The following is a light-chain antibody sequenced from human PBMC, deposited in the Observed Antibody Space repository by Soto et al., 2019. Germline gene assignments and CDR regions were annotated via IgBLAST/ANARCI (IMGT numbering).Light chain of an antibody. CDR2: DAS. CDR1: QSVAKNY. J-gene: IGKJ1*01. CDR3: HQYASSPHT. Sequence: EIVLTQSPGTLSLSPGERATLSCRASQSVAKNYLAWYQQEAGQAPRLLIYDASTRATGIPDRFTGSGSGTDFTLTISRLEPEDFAVYYCHQYASSPHTFGQGTKVELK. V-gene: IGKV3-20*01.